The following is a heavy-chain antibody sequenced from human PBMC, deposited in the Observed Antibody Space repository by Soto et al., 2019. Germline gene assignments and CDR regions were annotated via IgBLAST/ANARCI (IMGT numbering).Heavy chain of an antibody. CDR1: GFTFSSYG. V-gene: IGHV3-33*01. CDR2: IWYDGSNK. D-gene: IGHD4-17*01. Sequence: QVQLVESGGGVVQPGRSLRLSCAASGFTFSSYGMHWVRQAPGKGLEWVAVIWYDGSNKYYADSVKGRFTISRDNSKNTLYLQMSSLRAEDTAVYYCARDDYGERYYYGMDVWGQGTTVTVSS. J-gene: IGHJ6*02. CDR3: ARDDYGERYYYGMDV.